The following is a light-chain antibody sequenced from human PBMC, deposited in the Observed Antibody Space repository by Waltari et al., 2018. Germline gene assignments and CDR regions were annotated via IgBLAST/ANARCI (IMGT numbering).Light chain of an antibody. J-gene: IGKJ1*01. V-gene: IGKV1-8*01. CDR2: AAS. Sequence: AVRLTQSPSSFSASTGDRVTITCRASQDIRSYLAWYQQKPGKVPKLLIYAASTLQSGVPSRFSGSGSGTDFTLTISGLQSEDFATYYCQNYFTYPLTFGQGTKVEIK. CDR3: QNYFTYPLT. CDR1: QDIRSY.